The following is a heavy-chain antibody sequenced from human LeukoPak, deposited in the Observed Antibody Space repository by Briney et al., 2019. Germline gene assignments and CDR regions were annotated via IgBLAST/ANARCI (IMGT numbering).Heavy chain of an antibody. V-gene: IGHV3-33*01. J-gene: IGHJ4*02. CDR2: IWYDGSNK. Sequence: GGSLRLSCAASGFTFSSYGMHWVRQAPGKGLEWVAVIWYDGSNKYYADSVKGRFTISRDNSKNTLHLQMNSLRAADTAVYYCARDGSSGWYWVDYWGQGTLVTVSS. CDR3: ARDGSSGWYWVDY. D-gene: IGHD6-19*01. CDR1: GFTFSSYG.